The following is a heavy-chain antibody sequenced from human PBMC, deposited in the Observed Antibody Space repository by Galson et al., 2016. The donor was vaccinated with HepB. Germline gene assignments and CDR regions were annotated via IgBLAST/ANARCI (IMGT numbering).Heavy chain of an antibody. V-gene: IGHV3-30*04. CDR3: VSQFSDSGY. CDR1: GFTVGSYT. J-gene: IGHJ4*02. D-gene: IGHD5-24*01. CDR2: MSYNGHFN. Sequence: SLRLSCAASGFTVGSYTMHWVRQAPGKGLEWVALMSYNGHFNYYAESVRGRFTISRDDASNTLHLQMNSLRAEDTAVYYCVSQFSDSGYWGQGTLVTVSS.